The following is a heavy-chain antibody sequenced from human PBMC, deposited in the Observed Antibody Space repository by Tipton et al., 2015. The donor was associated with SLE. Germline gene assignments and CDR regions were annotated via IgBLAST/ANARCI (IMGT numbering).Heavy chain of an antibody. CDR3: ARRVRKDYYYYMDV. J-gene: IGHJ6*03. D-gene: IGHD1-1*01. CDR2: IYHSGST. CDR1: GYSISSGYY. Sequence: LRLSCAVSGYSISSGYYWGWIRQPPGKGLEWIGSIYHSGSTYYNPSLKSRVTISVDTSKNQFSLKLSSVTAADTAVYYCARRVRKDYYYYMDVWGKGTTVTVSS. V-gene: IGHV4-38-2*01.